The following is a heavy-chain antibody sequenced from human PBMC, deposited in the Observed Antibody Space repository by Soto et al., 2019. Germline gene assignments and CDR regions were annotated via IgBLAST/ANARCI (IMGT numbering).Heavy chain of an antibody. J-gene: IGHJ4*02. D-gene: IGHD5-12*01. Sequence: PSETLSLTCTVSGASISRYYCSWIRQSPGKGLEWIGYLYNTGSTIYNPSLQSRVTISVDTSKNQFSLKMNSVTAADTAVYYCASLRARDGYIGLDYWGKGPLVTVSS. V-gene: IGHV4-59*01. CDR1: GASISRYY. CDR3: ASLRARDGYIGLDY. CDR2: LYNTGST.